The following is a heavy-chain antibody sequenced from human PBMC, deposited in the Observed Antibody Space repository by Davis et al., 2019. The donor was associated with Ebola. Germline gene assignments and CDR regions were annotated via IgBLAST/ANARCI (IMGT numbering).Heavy chain of an antibody. CDR3: ARDRPVLWFDP. CDR1: GFTFSSYS. V-gene: IGHV3-48*01. CDR2: ISSSSSTI. Sequence: GGSLRLSCAASGFTFSSYSMNWVRQAPGKGLEWVSYISSSSSTIYYADSVKGRFTISRDNAKNSLYLQMNSLRAEDTAVYYCARDRPVLWFDPWGQGTLVTVSS. D-gene: IGHD3-10*01. J-gene: IGHJ5*02.